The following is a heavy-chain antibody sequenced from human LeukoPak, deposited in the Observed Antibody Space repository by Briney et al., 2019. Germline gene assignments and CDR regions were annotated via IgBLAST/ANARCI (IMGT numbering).Heavy chain of an antibody. V-gene: IGHV5-51*01. CDR1: GYSFTSYW. CDR2: IYPGDSDT. D-gene: IGHD1-26*01. Sequence: GESLKISCKGSGYSFTSYWIGWVRQMPGKGLEWMGIIYPGDSDTRYSPSFQGQVTISADKSISTAYLQWSSLEASDTAMYYCARSRSWAPTYNWFDPWGQGTLVTVSS. CDR3: ARSRSWAPTYNWFDP. J-gene: IGHJ5*02.